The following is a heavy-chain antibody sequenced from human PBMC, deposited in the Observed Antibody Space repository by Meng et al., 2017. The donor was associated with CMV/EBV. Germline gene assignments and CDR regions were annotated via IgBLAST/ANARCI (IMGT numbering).Heavy chain of an antibody. Sequence: GGSLRLSCAASGFTFSSYSMNWVRQAPGKGLEWVSSISSSSYIYYADSVKGRFTISRDNAKNSLYLQMNSLRAEDTVVYYCASLGWLQSDDYWGQGTLVTVSS. J-gene: IGHJ4*02. CDR2: ISSSSYI. V-gene: IGHV3-21*01. CDR1: GFTFSSYS. CDR3: ASLGWLQSDDY. D-gene: IGHD5-24*01.